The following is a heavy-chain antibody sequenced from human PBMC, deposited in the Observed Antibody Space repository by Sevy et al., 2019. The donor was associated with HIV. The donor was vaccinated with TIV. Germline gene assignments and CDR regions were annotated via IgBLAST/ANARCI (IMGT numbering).Heavy chain of an antibody. CDR3: ARLTTQPTSDLYGLDV. Sequence: ASVKVSCKASGYIFSDYYIHWVRQAPGQGLEWMAWINSHSGVTNYAQRFQGEVTVTRDTSLRTAYLELTNLKSNDTAIYYCARLTTQPTSDLYGLDVWGQGTTVTVSS. J-gene: IGHJ6*02. CDR1: GYIFSDYY. V-gene: IGHV1-2*02. D-gene: IGHD4-17*01. CDR2: INSHSGVT.